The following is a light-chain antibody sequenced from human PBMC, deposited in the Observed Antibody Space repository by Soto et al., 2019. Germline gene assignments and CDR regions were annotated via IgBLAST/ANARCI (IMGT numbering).Light chain of an antibody. V-gene: IGLV2-8*01. J-gene: IGLJ1*01. Sequence: QSALTQPPSASGSPGQSVAISCTGTSSDVGGYNYVSWYQEHPGKAPKLMIYEVNKRPSRVSNRFSGSTSGNAASLAISALQADDEADYFCCSSAPESTYVFGTGTKLTVL. CDR3: CSSAPESTYV. CDR1: SSDVGGYNY. CDR2: EVN.